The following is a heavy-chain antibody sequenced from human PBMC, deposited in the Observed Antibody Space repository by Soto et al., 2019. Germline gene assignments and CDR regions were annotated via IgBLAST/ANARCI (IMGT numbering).Heavy chain of an antibody. Sequence: VGSLRLSCAASGFTFSDYYMSWIRQAPGKGLEWVSYISSSGSTIYYADSVKGRFTISRDNAKNSLYLQMNSLRAEDTAVYYCASSLAIFGVVTYPTDYWGQGTLVTVSS. CDR3: ASSLAIFGVVTYPTDY. D-gene: IGHD3-3*01. V-gene: IGHV3-11*01. J-gene: IGHJ4*02. CDR2: ISSSGSTI. CDR1: GFTFSDYY.